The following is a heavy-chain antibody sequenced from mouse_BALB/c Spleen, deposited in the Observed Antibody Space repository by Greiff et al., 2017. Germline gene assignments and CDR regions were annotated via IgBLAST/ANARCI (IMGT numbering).Heavy chain of an antibody. CDR3: ARSVYDYGGAMDY. Sequence: DVKLVESGGGLVQPGGSRKLSCAASGFTFSSFGMHWVRQAPEKGLEWVAYISSGSSTIYYADTVKGRFTISRDNPKNTLFLQMTSLRSEDTAMYYCARSVYDYGGAMDYWGQGTSVTVSS. CDR1: GFTFSSFG. CDR2: ISSGSSTI. D-gene: IGHD2-4*01. V-gene: IGHV5-17*02. J-gene: IGHJ4*01.